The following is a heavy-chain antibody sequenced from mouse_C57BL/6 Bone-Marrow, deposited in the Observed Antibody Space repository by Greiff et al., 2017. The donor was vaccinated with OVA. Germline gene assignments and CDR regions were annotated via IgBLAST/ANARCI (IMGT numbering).Heavy chain of an antibody. Sequence: EVQLQQSGPELVKPGASVKISCKASGYTFTDYYMNWVKQSHGKSLEWIGDINPNNGGTSYNQKFKGKATLTVDKSSSTAYMELRSLTSEDSAVYYYARMGDYDVAVYAMDYWGQGTSVTVSS. CDR2: INPNNGGT. J-gene: IGHJ4*01. CDR3: ARMGDYDVAVYAMDY. V-gene: IGHV1-26*01. CDR1: GYTFTDYY. D-gene: IGHD2-4*01.